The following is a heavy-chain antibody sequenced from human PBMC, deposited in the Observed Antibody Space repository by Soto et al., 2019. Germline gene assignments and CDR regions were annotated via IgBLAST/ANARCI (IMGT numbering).Heavy chain of an antibody. J-gene: IGHJ6*02. CDR3: ARDYYYGMDV. Sequence: EVQLVESGGGLVQPGGSLRLSCAASGFTFNSYWMSWVRQAPGKGLEWVANIKQDGSEKYYVDSVKGRFTISRDNAKNSLYLQMNSLRAEDTAVYYCARDYYYGMDVWGQGTTVTVSS. V-gene: IGHV3-7*05. CDR2: IKQDGSEK. CDR1: GFTFNSYW.